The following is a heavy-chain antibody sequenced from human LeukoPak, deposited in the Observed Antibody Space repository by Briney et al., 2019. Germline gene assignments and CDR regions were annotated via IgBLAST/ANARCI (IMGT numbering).Heavy chain of an antibody. J-gene: IGHJ4*02. CDR2: IKQDGSEK. CDR3: ARGRYTGSYFN. CDR1: GFTFSTYW. Sequence: GGSLRLSCAASGFTFSTYWMTWIRQAPGKGLEWVANIKQDGSEKYYVDSEKGRFTISTDNAKNSLFLQMNSLRAEDTAVYYCARGRYTGSYFNWGQGTLVTVSS. V-gene: IGHV3-7*01. D-gene: IGHD1-26*01.